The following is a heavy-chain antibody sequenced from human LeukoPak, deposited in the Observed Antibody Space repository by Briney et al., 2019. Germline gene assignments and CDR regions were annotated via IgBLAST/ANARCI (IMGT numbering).Heavy chain of an antibody. CDR2: ISSSSTI. Sequence: PGGSLRLSCAASGFTFSSYSMNWVRQAPGKGLEWVSYISSSSTIYYADSVKGRFTISRDNAKNSLYLQMNSLRAEDTAVYYCASTLGYYYYMDVWGKGTTATVSS. J-gene: IGHJ6*03. D-gene: IGHD3-16*01. CDR1: GFTFSSYS. CDR3: ASTLGYYYYMDV. V-gene: IGHV3-48*01.